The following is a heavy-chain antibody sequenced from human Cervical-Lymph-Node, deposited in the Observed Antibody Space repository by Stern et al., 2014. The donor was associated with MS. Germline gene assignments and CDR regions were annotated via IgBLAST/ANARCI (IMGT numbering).Heavy chain of an antibody. V-gene: IGHV4-4*02. D-gene: IGHD3-9*01. CDR1: GVSISSSHW. CDR2: SHQSGSP. J-gene: IGHJ4*02. CDR3: ASEAGYSPFDY. Sequence: QVQLVASGPGLVKPSGTLSLTCAVSGVSISSSHWWSWVRQSPGNGLEWIGESHQSGSPKYNPALKSRVTISIDKSKNQFSLKLDSVTAADTAVYYCASEAGYSPFDYWGQGTLVIVSS.